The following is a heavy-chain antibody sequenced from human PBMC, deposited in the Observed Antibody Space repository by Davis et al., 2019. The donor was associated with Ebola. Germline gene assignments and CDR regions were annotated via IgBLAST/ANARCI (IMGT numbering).Heavy chain of an antibody. CDR3: VRDPLLHGKTFDS. CDR2: ITSDGSDT. D-gene: IGHD4-23*01. CDR1: GFTFSSYG. V-gene: IGHV3-74*03. J-gene: IGHJ4*02. Sequence: GESLKISCAASGFTFSSYGMHWVRQAPGKGPVWVSHITSDGSDTTYADSVQGRFTISRDNAKNTLYLQMNSLRVEDTAVYYCVRDPLLHGKTFDSWGQGTQVTVSS.